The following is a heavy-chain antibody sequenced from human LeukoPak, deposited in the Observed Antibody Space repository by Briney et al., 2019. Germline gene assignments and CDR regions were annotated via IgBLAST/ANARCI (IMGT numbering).Heavy chain of an antibody. CDR1: GFTFSSYG. V-gene: IGHV3-30*18. Sequence: GGSLRLSCAASGFTFSSYGMHWVRQAPGKGLEWVAVISYDGSNKYYADSVKGRFTISRDNSKNTLYLRMNSLRAEDTAVYYCAKTGYSYEGVDYWGQGTLVTVSS. CDR3: AKTGYSYEGVDY. J-gene: IGHJ4*02. D-gene: IGHD5-18*01. CDR2: ISYDGSNK.